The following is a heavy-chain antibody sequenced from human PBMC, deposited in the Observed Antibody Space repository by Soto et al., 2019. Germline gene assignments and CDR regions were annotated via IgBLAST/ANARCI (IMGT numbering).Heavy chain of an antibody. CDR1: GDSISRYY. J-gene: IGHJ4*02. CDR2: IYYSGST. CDR3: ARDSPLWYFDY. V-gene: IGHV4-59*01. Sequence: SETLSLTCTVSGDSISRYYCSWIRQPPGKGQEWIGYIYYSGSTNYNPSLKSRVTISVDTSKNQFSLKLSSVTAADPADYYCARDSPLWYFDYWGQGTLVTVSS.